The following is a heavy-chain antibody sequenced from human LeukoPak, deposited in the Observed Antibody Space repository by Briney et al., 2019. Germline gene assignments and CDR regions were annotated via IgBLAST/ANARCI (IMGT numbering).Heavy chain of an antibody. CDR2: ISGSGGST. V-gene: IGHV3-23*01. J-gene: IGHJ4*02. Sequence: GGSLRLSCAASGFTFSKYAMSWVRQAPGKGLEWVSAISGSGGSTYYAYSVKGRFTISRDNSKNTLYLQMNSLRGEDTAIYYCAKEGISAAASYWGQGTLVSVSS. D-gene: IGHD6-13*01. CDR1: GFTFSKYA. CDR3: AKEGISAAASY.